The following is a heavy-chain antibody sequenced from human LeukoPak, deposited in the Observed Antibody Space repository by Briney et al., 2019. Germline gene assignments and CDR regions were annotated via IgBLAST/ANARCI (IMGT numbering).Heavy chain of an antibody. CDR2: IYHNGST. CDR3: ATDFWSGTNIIDY. D-gene: IGHD3-3*01. CDR1: GYSISSGYY. J-gene: IGHJ4*02. V-gene: IGHV4-38-2*02. Sequence: PSESLSLTCTVSGYSISSGYYWGWIRQPPGKWLEWIGDIYHNGSTDYNPSLKSRVTISVDTSKNQFSLKLSSVTAADTAVYYCATDFWSGTNIIDYWGQGTLVTVSS.